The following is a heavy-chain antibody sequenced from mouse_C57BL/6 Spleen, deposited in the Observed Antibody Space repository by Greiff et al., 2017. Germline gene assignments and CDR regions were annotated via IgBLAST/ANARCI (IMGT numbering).Heavy chain of an antibody. J-gene: IGHJ4*01. CDR3: AREKITTVVGAMDY. CDR2: ISSGSSTI. D-gene: IGHD1-1*01. V-gene: IGHV5-17*01. CDR1: GFTFSDYG. Sequence: EVKLVESGGGLVKPGGSLKLSCAASGFTFSDYGMHWVRQAPEKGLEWVAYISSGSSTIYYADTVKGRFTISRDNAKNTLFLQMTSLRSEDTAMDYCAREKITTVVGAMDYWGQGTSVTVSS.